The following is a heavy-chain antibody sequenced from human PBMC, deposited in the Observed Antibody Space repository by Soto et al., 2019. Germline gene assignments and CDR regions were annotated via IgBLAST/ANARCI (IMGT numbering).Heavy chain of an antibody. CDR2: ISAYNGNT. CDR3: AAGRVYDSSGYPPPSTHAFDI. J-gene: IGHJ3*02. Sequence: ASVKVSCKASGYTFTSYGISWVRRAPGQGLEWMGWISAYNGNTNYAQKLQGRVTMTTDTSTSTAYMELRSLRSDDTAVYYCAAGRVYDSSGYPPPSTHAFDIWGQGTMVTVSS. V-gene: IGHV1-18*01. D-gene: IGHD3-22*01. CDR1: GYTFTSYG.